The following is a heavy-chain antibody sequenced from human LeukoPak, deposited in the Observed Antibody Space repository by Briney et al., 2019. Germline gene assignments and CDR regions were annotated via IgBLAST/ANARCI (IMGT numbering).Heavy chain of an antibody. CDR3: ARAMVRGIPFDY. CDR2: ISNDGNTK. CDR1: GFAFSTYA. J-gene: IGHJ4*02. V-gene: IGHV3-30-3*01. Sequence: QSGGSLRLSCAASGFAFSTYAMHWVRQAPGKGPQWMTVISNDGNTKYYADSVKGRFTISRDNSKSTLYLQINSLNAEDTAVYYCARAMVRGIPFDYWGQGTLVTVSS. D-gene: IGHD3-10*01.